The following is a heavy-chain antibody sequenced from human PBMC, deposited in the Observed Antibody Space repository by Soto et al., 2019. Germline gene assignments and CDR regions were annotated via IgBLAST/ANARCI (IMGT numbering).Heavy chain of an antibody. J-gene: IGHJ4*02. Sequence: ESGGGWVKSGGSLRLSCAASGFTFNDYYMSWIRQAPGKGLEWVSFISSSTGDIIYYADSVKGRFTISRDNAKNTLFLQMNSLRAEDTAVYYCARTSPTFDYWGQGTLVSVSS. CDR3: ARTSPTFDY. CDR2: ISSSTGDII. CDR1: GFTFNDYY. V-gene: IGHV3-11*01.